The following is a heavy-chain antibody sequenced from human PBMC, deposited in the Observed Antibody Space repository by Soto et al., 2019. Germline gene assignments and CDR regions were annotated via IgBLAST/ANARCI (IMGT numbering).Heavy chain of an antibody. CDR2: MNPGSGDT. V-gene: IGHV1-8*02. CDR3: ARMESFGSLNWFDP. Sequence: AVSVQVCVTASAYPFTNHDFSVVRQAPGQGLEWMGWMNPGSGDTGYAQKFQGRVAMTRDISIATAYMELNSLTSEDTAIYYCARMESFGSLNWFDPWGQGTLVTVSS. D-gene: IGHD5-18*01. CDR1: AYPFTNHD. J-gene: IGHJ5*02.